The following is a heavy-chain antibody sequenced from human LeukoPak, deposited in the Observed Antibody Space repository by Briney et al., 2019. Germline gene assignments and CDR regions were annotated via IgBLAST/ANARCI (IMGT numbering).Heavy chain of an antibody. D-gene: IGHD3-16*01. CDR1: GFTFSSYA. V-gene: IGHV3-23*01. Sequence: PGGSLRLSCAASGFTFSSYAMSWVRQAPGKGLEWVSAISGSGGSTYYADSVKGRFTISRDNSKSTLYLQMNRMRAEDTVVYYWAKEGGDVFDMWGQGTMVTASS. CDR2: ISGSGGST. CDR3: AKEGGDVFDM. J-gene: IGHJ3*02.